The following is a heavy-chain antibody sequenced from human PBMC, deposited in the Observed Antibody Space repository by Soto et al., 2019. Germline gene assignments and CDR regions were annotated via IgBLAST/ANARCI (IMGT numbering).Heavy chain of an antibody. CDR2: MNPYTGET. V-gene: IGHV1-8*01. CDR1: GYTFDAFD. Sequence: QVQLVQSGAEVRKPGASVRVSCKASGYTFDAFDIHWVRQATGQGLELMGWMNPYTGETAYTQTFRGRVSMTRDTSVSTAYMELTSPTSEDSAIYFCVRQAGGASTPGDDYWGQGTLVTVSS. CDR3: VRQAGGASTPGDDY. J-gene: IGHJ4*02. D-gene: IGHD2-15*01.